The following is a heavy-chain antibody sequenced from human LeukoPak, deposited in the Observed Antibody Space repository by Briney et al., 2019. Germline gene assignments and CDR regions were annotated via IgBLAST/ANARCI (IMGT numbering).Heavy chain of an antibody. CDR2: ISGSTSFI. V-gene: IGHV3-21*01. CDR1: GFTFSTYT. D-gene: IGHD3-16*01. J-gene: IGHJ4*02. Sequence: GGSLRLSCAACGFTFSTYTMNWVRQGPGKGLEWVSSISGSTSFIYYADSVKGRFTISRDNAKNSLYLQMNSLRAEDTAVYYCATGDRLPGDYWGQGTLVTVSS. CDR3: ATGDRLPGDY.